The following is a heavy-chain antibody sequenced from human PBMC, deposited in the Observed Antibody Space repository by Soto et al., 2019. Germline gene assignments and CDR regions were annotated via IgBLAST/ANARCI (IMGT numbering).Heavy chain of an antibody. D-gene: IGHD5-18*01. CDR2: ITPIYPTT. Sequence: QVQLVQSGAEVRKPGSSVQVSCKASGGTFYTYTFSWVRQAPGQGLEWMGSITPIYPTTNYAEKFPGRLTVTADGSTNTAYMELNSLTSDDTAVYYCARIPRYSFPTSDDLDSWGQGTLVTVSS. V-gene: IGHV1-69*15. CDR3: ARIPRYSFPTSDDLDS. J-gene: IGHJ4*02. CDR1: GGTFYTYT.